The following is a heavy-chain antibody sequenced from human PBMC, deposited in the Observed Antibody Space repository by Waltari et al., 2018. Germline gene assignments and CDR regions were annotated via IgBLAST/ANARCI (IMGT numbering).Heavy chain of an antibody. CDR2: TWHSGTT. Sequence: QVQLQESGPGLVKPSETLSLTCTVSGYSINSGYFWGWIRQPPGKGLEWIGGTWHSGTTYFNPSLKDQVSISVDSSKNQFSLKLNSVTAADTAVYYCARTNWNPGDYWGQGVLVTVSS. CDR3: ARTNWNPGDY. CDR1: GYSINSGYF. V-gene: IGHV4-38-2*02. J-gene: IGHJ4*01. D-gene: IGHD1-20*01.